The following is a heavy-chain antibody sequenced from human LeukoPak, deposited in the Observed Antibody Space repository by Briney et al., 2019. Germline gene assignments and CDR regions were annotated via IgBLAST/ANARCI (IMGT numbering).Heavy chain of an antibody. D-gene: IGHD3-10*01. V-gene: IGHV1-2*06. Sequence: KPGASVKVSCKASGYTFTGYYMHWVPQAPGQGLEWMGRINPNSGGTNYAQKFQGRVTMTRDTSISTAYMELSRLRSDDTAVYYCARGTMVRGVPRDYWGQGTLVTVSS. J-gene: IGHJ4*02. CDR3: ARGTMVRGVPRDY. CDR2: INPNSGGT. CDR1: GYTFTGYY.